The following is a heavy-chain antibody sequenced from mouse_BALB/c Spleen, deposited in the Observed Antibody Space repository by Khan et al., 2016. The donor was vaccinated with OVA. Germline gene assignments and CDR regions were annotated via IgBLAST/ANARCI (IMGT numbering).Heavy chain of an antibody. CDR1: GYSITSDYA. CDR2: ISYSCST. J-gene: IGHJ3*01. CDR3: ARGRAY. Sequence: EVKLEESGPGLVKPSQSLSLTCPVTGYSITSDYAWNWIRQFPGNKLEWLGYISYSCSTSYTPSLKSRISITRDTAKNQFFLQLNSVTTEDTATYYCARGRAYWGQGTLVTVSA. V-gene: IGHV3-2*02. D-gene: IGHD3-3*01.